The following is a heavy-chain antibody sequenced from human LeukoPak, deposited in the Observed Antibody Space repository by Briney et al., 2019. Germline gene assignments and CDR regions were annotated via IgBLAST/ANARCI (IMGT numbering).Heavy chain of an antibody. CDR3: ARGPNHYYYMDF. D-gene: IGHD2-8*01. Sequence: ASMKVSCKASGYSFTGYYIHWVRQAPGQGLEWMGWINPDGDVTKSAQKFQGRVTMTTVKSINTVFMELSGLTSDDTALYYCARGPNHYYYMDFWGKGTTVSVSS. J-gene: IGHJ6*03. CDR2: INPDGDVT. CDR1: GYSFTGYY. V-gene: IGHV1-2*02.